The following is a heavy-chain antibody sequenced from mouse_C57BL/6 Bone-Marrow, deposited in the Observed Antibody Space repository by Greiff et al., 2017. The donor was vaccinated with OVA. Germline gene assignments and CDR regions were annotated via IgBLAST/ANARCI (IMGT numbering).Heavy chain of an antibody. V-gene: IGHV1-50*01. CDR3: ARRGSAGYVRFAY. CDR2: IDPSDSYT. D-gene: IGHD3-2*02. Sequence: VQLQQPGAELVKPGASVKLSCKASGYTFTSCWMQWVKQRPGQGLEWIGEIDPSDSYTNYNQKFKGKATLTVDTSSSTAYMQLSSLTSEDSAVYYCARRGSAGYVRFAYWGQGTLVTVSA. J-gene: IGHJ3*01. CDR1: GYTFTSCW.